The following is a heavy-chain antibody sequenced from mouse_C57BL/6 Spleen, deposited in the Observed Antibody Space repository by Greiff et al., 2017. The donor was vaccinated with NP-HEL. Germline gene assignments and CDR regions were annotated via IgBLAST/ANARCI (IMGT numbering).Heavy chain of an antibody. D-gene: IGHD2-10*02. CDR3: AKEGQYGNSWFAY. Sequence: QVQLQQSGPGLVQPSQSLSITCTVSGFSFTSYGVHWVRQPPGKGLEWLGVIWSGGSTAYNAAFISRLSISKDNSKSQVFFKMNSLQADDTAIYYCAKEGQYGNSWFAYWGQGTLVTVSA. CDR2: IWSGGST. V-gene: IGHV2-4*01. J-gene: IGHJ3*01. CDR1: GFSFTSYG.